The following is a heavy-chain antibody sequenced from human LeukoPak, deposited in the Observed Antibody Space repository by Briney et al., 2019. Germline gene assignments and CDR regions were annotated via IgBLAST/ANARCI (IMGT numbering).Heavy chain of an antibody. CDR2: IYYSGST. Sequence: SETLSLTCTVSGGSISSSSYYWGWIRQPPGKGLEWIGSIYYSGSTYYNPSLKSRVTISVDTSKNQFSLKLSSVTAADTAVYYCARHLKDGAARGGFEDYWGQGTLVTVSS. CDR1: GGSISSSSYY. V-gene: IGHV4-39*01. D-gene: IGHD6-6*01. J-gene: IGHJ4*02. CDR3: ARHLKDGAARGGFEDY.